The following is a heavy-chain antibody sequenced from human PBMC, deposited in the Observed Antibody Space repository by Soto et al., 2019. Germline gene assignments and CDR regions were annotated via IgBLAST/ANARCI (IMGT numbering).Heavy chain of an antibody. J-gene: IGHJ3*02. Sequence: QITLKESGPTLVKPTQTLTLTCTFSGFSLSTSGLGVGWIRQPPGKALEWLGIIYWYDDKPYSPSLRSRFTINNDTSKNQVFLTMTNMDPVDTATYYCAQAYKNNCFHDGFDIWGQGTMVTVSS. CDR2: IYWYDDK. V-gene: IGHV2-5*01. CDR1: GFSLSTSGLG. CDR3: AQAYKNNCFHDGFDI. D-gene: IGHD1-1*01.